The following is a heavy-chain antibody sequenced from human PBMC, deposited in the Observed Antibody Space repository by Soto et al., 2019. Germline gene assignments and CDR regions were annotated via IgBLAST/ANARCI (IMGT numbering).Heavy chain of an antibody. CDR2: ISHSGDT. CDR3: ARQMRGPTPYFGWLSPVTS. D-gene: IGHD3-9*01. CDR1: GDSIRSPDFY. V-gene: IGHV4-39*01. J-gene: IGHJ5*02. Sequence: SETLSLTCTVSGDSIRSPDFYWSWIRRPPGQGLEWIGTISHSGDTFYNPPLKSRLTMSLDASKNQFSMRLTSVTAADAAVYFCARQMRGPTPYFGWLSPVTSWCQGTQVTVS.